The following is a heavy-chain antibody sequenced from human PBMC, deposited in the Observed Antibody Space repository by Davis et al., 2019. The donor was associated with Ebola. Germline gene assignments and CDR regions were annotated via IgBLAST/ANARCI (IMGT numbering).Heavy chain of an antibody. Sequence: GESLKISCVASGFTFSGSAMHWVRQASGKGLEWVGRIRSKANSYATAYAASVKGRFTISRDDSKNTAYLQMNSLKTEDTAVYYCTRLIDFWIWGQGTLVTVSS. CDR3: TRLIDFWI. J-gene: IGHJ4*02. CDR1: GFTFSGSA. D-gene: IGHD3-3*01. V-gene: IGHV3-73*01. CDR2: IRSKANSYAT.